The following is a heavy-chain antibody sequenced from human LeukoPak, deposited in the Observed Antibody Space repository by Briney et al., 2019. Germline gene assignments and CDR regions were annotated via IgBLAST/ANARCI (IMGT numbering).Heavy chain of an antibody. CDR1: GASISSGTYY. J-gene: IGHJ4*02. CDR2: IYTSDST. V-gene: IGHV4-61*02. Sequence: SETLSLTCTVSGASISSGTYYWSWIRQPAGKGLEWIGRIYTSDSTNYNPSLKSRVTISVDTSKNQFSLKVNSVTAADTAVYYCATDYGDYFDYWGQGTLVTVFS. CDR3: ATDYGDYFDY. D-gene: IGHD4-17*01.